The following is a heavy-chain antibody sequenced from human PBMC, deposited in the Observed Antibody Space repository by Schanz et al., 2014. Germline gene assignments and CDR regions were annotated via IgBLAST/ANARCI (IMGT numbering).Heavy chain of an antibody. J-gene: IGHJ6*02. CDR1: GFAFSVYG. V-gene: IGHV3-21*01. Sequence: EVQLVESGGGLVQPGGSLRLSCAASGFAFSVYGMHWVRQAPGKGPEWVSSISSSSSYIYYADSVKGRFTISRDNAKNSLYLQMNSLRAEDTAVYYCAREEGWGIAAAGPKHYYSGMDVWGQGTTVTVSS. CDR2: ISSSSSYI. CDR3: AREEGWGIAAAGPKHYYSGMDV. D-gene: IGHD6-13*01.